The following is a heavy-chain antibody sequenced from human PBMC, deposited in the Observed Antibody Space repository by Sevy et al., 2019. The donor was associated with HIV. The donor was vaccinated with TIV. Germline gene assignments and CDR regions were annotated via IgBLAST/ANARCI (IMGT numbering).Heavy chain of an antibody. J-gene: IGHJ4*02. D-gene: IGHD3-22*01. Sequence: ASVKVSFKVSGYTLSELSMHWVRQPPGKGLEWMGRFDPDDGETIYAQRFQGRVTMTEDTSADTAYMELSSLRSEDTAMYYCATAREYYSDNSGYLDYWGQGTPVTVSS. CDR3: ATAREYYSDNSGYLDY. V-gene: IGHV1-24*01. CDR1: GYTLSELS. CDR2: FDPDDGET.